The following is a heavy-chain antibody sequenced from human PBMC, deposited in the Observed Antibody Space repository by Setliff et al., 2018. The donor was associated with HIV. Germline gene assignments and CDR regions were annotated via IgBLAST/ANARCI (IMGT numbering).Heavy chain of an antibody. Sequence: GGSLRLSCAASGFTVSGSYMSWVRQAPGKGLEWVSTMYSDGSTYHADSVKGRFTLSRDNSKNTLYLQLNSLRADDTAVYYCAKVGANCGHDCFPFYMDVWGKGTTVTVSS. J-gene: IGHJ6*03. V-gene: IGHV3-53*01. CDR2: MYSDGST. CDR1: GFTVSGSY. D-gene: IGHD2-21*01. CDR3: AKVGANCGHDCFPFYMDV.